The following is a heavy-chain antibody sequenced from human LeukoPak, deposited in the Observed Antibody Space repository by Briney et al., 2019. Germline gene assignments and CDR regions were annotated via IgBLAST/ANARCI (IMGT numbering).Heavy chain of an antibody. V-gene: IGHV1-69*05. J-gene: IGHJ4*02. CDR2: IIPIFGTA. D-gene: IGHD2-2*01. CDR3: ARDQTGSSTSCYV. CDR1: GFTFSSYA. Sequence: PGGSLRLSCAASGFTFSSYAISWVRQAPGQGLEWMGGIIPIFGTANYAQKFQSRVTITTDESTSTAYMELSSLRSEDTAVYYCARDQTGSSTSCYVWGQGTLVTVSS.